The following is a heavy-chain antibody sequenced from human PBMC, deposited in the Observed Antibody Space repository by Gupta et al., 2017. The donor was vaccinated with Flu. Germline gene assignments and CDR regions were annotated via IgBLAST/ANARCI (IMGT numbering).Heavy chain of an antibody. CDR1: GFSRSTSGLG. D-gene: IGHD6-19*01. Sequence: QITLKESGPTLVKPTQTITLTCSFSGFSRSTSGLGVGCIRQPPGKALEWLALIFWDDDKRYSPSLKRRLTITKDTSKNHVVLTMTKMDPVDTATYYCAHVYSSGWWAGWFDPWGQGTLVTVSS. CDR2: IFWDDDK. V-gene: IGHV2-5*02. J-gene: IGHJ5*02. CDR3: AHVYSSGWWAGWFDP.